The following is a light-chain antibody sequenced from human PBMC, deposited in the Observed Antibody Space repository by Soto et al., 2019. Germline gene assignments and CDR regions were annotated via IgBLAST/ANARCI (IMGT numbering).Light chain of an antibody. J-gene: IGKJ4*01. V-gene: IGKV1-33*01. Sequence: DIQMTQSPSSLSASVGDRVTITCQASQGISNSLNWYQQRPGKAPNLLIYDASNLEAGVQSRFSGSGSGTHFTLTISSLQPEDIATYHCQQYNNLPLTFGGGTKVDIK. CDR3: QQYNNLPLT. CDR2: DAS. CDR1: QGISNS.